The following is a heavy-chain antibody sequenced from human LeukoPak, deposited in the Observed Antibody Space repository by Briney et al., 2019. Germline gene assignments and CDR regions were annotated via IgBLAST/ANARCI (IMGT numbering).Heavy chain of an antibody. CDR2: ISARGDAT. D-gene: IGHD2-2*01. J-gene: IGHJ4*02. Sequence: GGSLRLSCAASGFTFTSYAMSWVRQAPGKGLEWVSSISARGDATYYADSVKGRLTISRDNSKNTVHLQMNSLRADDTAVYYCATEAVGYCGSTTCRGPYIFDYWGQGTLVTVSS. CDR3: ATEAVGYCGSTTCRGPYIFDY. V-gene: IGHV3-23*01. CDR1: GFTFTSYA.